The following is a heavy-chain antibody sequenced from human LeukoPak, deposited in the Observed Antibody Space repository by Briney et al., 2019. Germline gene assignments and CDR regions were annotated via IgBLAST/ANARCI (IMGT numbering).Heavy chain of an antibody. J-gene: IGHJ5*02. V-gene: IGHV3-23*01. D-gene: IGHD2-8*01. CDR1: GFTFSSYA. CDR2: ISGSGGST. CDR3: AKDQYCTNGVCYTFAWFAP. Sequence: GGSLRLSCAASGFTFSSYAMSWVRQAPGKGLEWVSAISGSGGSTYYADSVKGRFTISRDNSKNTLYLQMNSLRAEDTAVYYCAKDQYCTNGVCYTFAWFAPWGQGTLVTVSS.